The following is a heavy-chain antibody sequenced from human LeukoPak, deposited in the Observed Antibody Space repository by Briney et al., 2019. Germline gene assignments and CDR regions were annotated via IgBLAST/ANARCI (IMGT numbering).Heavy chain of an antibody. CDR2: IYYSGST. Sequence: PSETLSLTCTVSGGSISSYYWIWIRQPAGKGLEWIGSIYYSGSTYYNPSLKSRVTISVDTSKNQFSLKLSSVTAADTAVYYCARYPHYGVNSGDWGQGTLVTVSS. CDR3: ARYPHYGVNSGD. J-gene: IGHJ4*02. CDR1: GGSISSYY. D-gene: IGHD4-23*01. V-gene: IGHV4-4*07.